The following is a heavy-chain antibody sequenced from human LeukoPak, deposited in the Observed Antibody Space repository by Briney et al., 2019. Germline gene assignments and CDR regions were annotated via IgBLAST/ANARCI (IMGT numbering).Heavy chain of an antibody. CDR3: ARDRPTLLWFGEFDY. J-gene: IGHJ4*02. CDR2: IIPIFGTA. CDR1: GGTFSSYA. Sequence: SVKVSCKASGGTFSSYAISWVRQAPGQGLEWMGGIIPIFGTANYAQKFQGRVTITADKSTSTAYMELSRLRSDDTAVYYCARDRPTLLWFGEFDYWGQGTLVTVSS. V-gene: IGHV1-69*06. D-gene: IGHD3-10*01.